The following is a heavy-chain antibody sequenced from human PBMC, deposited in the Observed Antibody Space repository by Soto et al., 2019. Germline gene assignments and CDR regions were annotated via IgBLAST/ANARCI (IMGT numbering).Heavy chain of an antibody. CDR2: ITGTASST. Sequence: EVQLLESGGGFVQPGGSLRLSCAASGFRFSDFAMTWVRQAPGRGLEWVSAITGTASSTYYADSVKGRFTISRDNSKNTMYLQIKSLRAEDTAIYYCAKGAEGYVVSSLDSWGQGTLVTVSS. CDR3: AKGAEGYVVSSLDS. CDR1: GFRFSDFA. J-gene: IGHJ4*02. D-gene: IGHD5-12*01. V-gene: IGHV3-23*01.